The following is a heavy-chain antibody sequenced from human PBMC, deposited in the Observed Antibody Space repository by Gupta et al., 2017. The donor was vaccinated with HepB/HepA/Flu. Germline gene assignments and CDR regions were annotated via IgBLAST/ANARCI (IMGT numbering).Heavy chain of an antibody. J-gene: IGHJ6*02. CDR2: ISYDGSNK. V-gene: IGHV3-30-3*01. Sequence: QVQLVESGGGVVKPGRSLRLSCAASGFTFSSYAMHWVRQAPGKGLEWVAVISYDGSNKYYADYVKVRCTISRYNSKNTIYLQLNRRGADDTAVSLCSRGWVVVPASAVEEYYGMDFWGQGTPVTVSS. D-gene: IGHD2-2*01. CDR1: GFTFSSYA. CDR3: SRGWVVVPASAVEEYYGMDF.